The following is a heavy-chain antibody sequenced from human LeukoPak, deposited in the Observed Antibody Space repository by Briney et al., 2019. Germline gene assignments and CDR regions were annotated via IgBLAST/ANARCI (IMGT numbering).Heavy chain of an antibody. Sequence: GGSLRLSCAASGFTFSSYSMNWVRQAPGKGLEWVSYISSSSSTIYYADSVKGRFTISRDNAKNSLYLQMNSLRAEDTAVYYCARDLPLWELLHPGPRGGYFDYWGQGTLVTVSS. CDR2: ISSSSSTI. V-gene: IGHV3-48*04. CDR3: ARDLPLWELLHPGPRGGYFDY. D-gene: IGHD1-26*01. CDR1: GFTFSSYS. J-gene: IGHJ4*02.